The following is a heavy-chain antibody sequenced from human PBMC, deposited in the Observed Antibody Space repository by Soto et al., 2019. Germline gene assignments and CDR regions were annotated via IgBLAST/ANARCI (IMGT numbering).Heavy chain of an antibody. J-gene: IGHJ1*01. Sequence: QVQLVQSGAEVKEPGASVKVSCKASGYSFTTYGFNWVRQAPGQGLEWMGWISGYNGNTNYAQKFQGRVTMTTDTSTSTAYMELGRLRSDDTAVYYCARARRYFNWLLYTEYFQHWGQGTLVTVSS. D-gene: IGHD3-9*01. V-gene: IGHV1-18*01. CDR3: ARARRYFNWLLYTEYFQH. CDR2: ISGYNGNT. CDR1: GYSFTTYG.